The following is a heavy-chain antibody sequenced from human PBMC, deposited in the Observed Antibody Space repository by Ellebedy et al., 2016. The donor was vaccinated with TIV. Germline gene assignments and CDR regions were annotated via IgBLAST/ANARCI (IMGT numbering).Heavy chain of an antibody. Sequence: ASVKVSCKASGGTFSSYAISWVRQAPGQGLEWMGRIIPILGIANYAQKFQGRVTMTRDTSTSTVYMELSSLRSEDTAVYYCARLSHQIPDWGQGILVTVSS. V-gene: IGHV1-69*04. CDR2: IIPILGIA. CDR1: GGTFSSYA. CDR3: ARLSHQIPD. J-gene: IGHJ4*02.